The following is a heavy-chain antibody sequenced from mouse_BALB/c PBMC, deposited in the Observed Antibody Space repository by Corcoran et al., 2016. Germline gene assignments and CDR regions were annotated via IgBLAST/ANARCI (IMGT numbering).Heavy chain of an antibody. J-gene: IGHJ2*01. D-gene: IGHD1-3*01. Sequence: EVQLQPSGPELVKPGASVKMSCKASGCTFTSYVMHWVKQKPAQGLEWIGYINPYNDGTKYNEKFKGKATLTSDKSASTAYMELSSLTSEDSAVYYWASYSSYYFDYWGQGTTLTVSS. CDR2: INPYNDGT. CDR3: ASYSSYYFDY. V-gene: IGHV1S136*01. CDR1: GCTFTSYV.